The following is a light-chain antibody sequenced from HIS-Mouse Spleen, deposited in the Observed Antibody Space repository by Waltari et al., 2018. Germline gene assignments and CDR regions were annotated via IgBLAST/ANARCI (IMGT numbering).Light chain of an antibody. V-gene: IGKV1-12*01. CDR3: QQANSFPHT. CDR1: QGISSW. J-gene: IGKJ2*01. Sequence: DIQMTQSPSSVSASVGDRVTITCRASQGISSWLAWYQQKPGKAPKLLIYAASSLQSGVPSRFSGSGSGTTLTISSLQPEDFATYYCQQANSFPHTFGQGTKLEIK. CDR2: AAS.